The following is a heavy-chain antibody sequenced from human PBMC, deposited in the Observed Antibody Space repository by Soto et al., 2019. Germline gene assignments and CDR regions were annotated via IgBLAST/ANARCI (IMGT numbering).Heavy chain of an antibody. V-gene: IGHV4-34*01. D-gene: IGHD3-3*01. J-gene: IGHJ5*02. CDR2: INHTGGT. CDR1: GGSVDGYY. Sequence: SETLSLTCAVYGGSVDGYYWNWIRQPPGKGLEWIGEINHTGGTHYNPSPKSRVTMSVDTSKNQFSLRLSSVTAADTAIYYCATRITVFGLLIPPFDPWGQGTQVTVSS. CDR3: ATRITVFGLLIPPFDP.